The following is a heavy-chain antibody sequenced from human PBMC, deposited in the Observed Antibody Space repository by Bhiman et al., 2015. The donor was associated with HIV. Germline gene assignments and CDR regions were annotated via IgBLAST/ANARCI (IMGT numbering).Heavy chain of an antibody. J-gene: IGHJ6*02. CDR3: AKYSFGVVPKRESNYYYHPMDV. V-gene: IGHV3-30*02. CDR2: IRSDGSNK. Sequence: QVQLVESGGGVVQPGGSLRLSCAASGFTFSSYGMHWVRQAPGKGLEWVAFIRSDGSNKYYEDSVKGRFTISRDNSKNTLYLQMNSLRAEDSAIYFCAKYSFGVVPKRESNYYYHPMDVWGQGTTVTVSS. CDR1: GFTFSSYG. D-gene: IGHD3-3*01.